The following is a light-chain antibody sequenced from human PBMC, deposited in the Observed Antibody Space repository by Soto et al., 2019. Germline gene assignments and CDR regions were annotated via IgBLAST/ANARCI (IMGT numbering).Light chain of an antibody. CDR1: SSDVGGYHY. CDR2: QVS. V-gene: IGLV2-14*03. J-gene: IGLJ1*01. Sequence: QSVLTQPASVSGSPGQSMTISCTGSSSDVGGYHYVSWYQQHPGKAPKLIIYQVSHRPSGVSSRFSGSKSGNTASLTISGLQAEDEADYYCSSYTSSNTLEVFGVGTKVTVL. CDR3: SSYTSSNTLEV.